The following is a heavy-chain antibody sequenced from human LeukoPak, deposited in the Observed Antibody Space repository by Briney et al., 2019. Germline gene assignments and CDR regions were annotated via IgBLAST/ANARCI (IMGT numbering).Heavy chain of an antibody. CDR3: AREGLYSSGWTPLDY. Sequence: PSETLSLTCAVYGGSFSGYYRSWIRQPPGKGLEWIGEINHSGSTNYNPSLKSRVTISVDTSKNQFSLKLSSVTAADTAVYYCAREGLYSSGWTPLDYWGQGTLVTVSS. J-gene: IGHJ4*02. CDR2: INHSGST. CDR1: GGSFSGYY. V-gene: IGHV4-34*01. D-gene: IGHD6-19*01.